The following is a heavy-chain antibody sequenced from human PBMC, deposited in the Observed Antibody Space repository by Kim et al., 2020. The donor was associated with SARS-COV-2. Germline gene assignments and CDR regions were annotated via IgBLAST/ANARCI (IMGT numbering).Heavy chain of an antibody. Sequence: ASVKVSCKASGYTFTSYGISWVRQAPGQGLEWMGWISAYNGNTNYAQKLQGRVTMTTDTSTSTAYMELRSLRSDDTAVYYCARDPRPYSGSYGSGGSAFDIWGQGTMVTVSS. V-gene: IGHV1-18*01. D-gene: IGHD1-26*01. J-gene: IGHJ3*02. CDR1: GYTFTSYG. CDR2: ISAYNGNT. CDR3: ARDPRPYSGSYGSGGSAFDI.